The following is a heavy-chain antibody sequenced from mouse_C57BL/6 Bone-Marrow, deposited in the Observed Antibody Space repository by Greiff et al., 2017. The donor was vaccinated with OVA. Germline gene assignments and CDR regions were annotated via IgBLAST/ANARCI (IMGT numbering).Heavy chain of an antibody. CDR3: ARGTTVVAHYAMDY. CDR1: GYTFTSYW. D-gene: IGHD1-1*01. V-gene: IGHV1-7*01. J-gene: IGHJ4*01. Sequence: QVQLKQPGAELVKPGASVKVSCKASGYTFTSYWMHWVKQRPGQGLEWIGYINPSSGYTKYNQKFKDKATLTADKSSSTAYMQLSSLTSEDSAVYYCARGTTVVAHYAMDYWGQGTSVTVSS. CDR2: INPSSGYT.